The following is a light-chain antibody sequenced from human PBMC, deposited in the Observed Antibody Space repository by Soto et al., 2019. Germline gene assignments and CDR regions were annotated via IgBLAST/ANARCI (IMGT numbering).Light chain of an antibody. V-gene: IGLV2-18*01. J-gene: IGLJ1*01. CDR2: EVR. CDR3: SLFTTNSTFV. CDR1: SSDVGRYNR. Sequence: QSALTQPPSVSGSPGQSVTISCIGTSSDVGRYNRVSWYQQPPGTAPKLLIYEVRNRPSGVPDRFSGSRSANTASLAISGLQAEDEADYYCSLFTTNSTFVFGAGTKVTVL.